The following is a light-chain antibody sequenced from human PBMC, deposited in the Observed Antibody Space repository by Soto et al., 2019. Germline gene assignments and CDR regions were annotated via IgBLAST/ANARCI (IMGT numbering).Light chain of an antibody. CDR1: SSNIGAGYD. J-gene: IGLJ2*01. V-gene: IGLV1-40*01. CDR3: QSYGSSPSDSGV. Sequence: QSVLTQPPSVSGAPGQRVTISCTGSSSNIGAGYDVHWYQQLPGTAPKLLIYGNSNRPSGVPDRFSGSKSGTSASLAITGLQAEDEADYYCQSYGSSPSDSGVSGGGTKLTVL. CDR2: GNS.